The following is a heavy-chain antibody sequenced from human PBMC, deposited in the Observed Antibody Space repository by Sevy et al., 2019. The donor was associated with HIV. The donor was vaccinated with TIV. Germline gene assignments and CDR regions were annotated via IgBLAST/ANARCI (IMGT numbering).Heavy chain of an antibody. J-gene: IGHJ4*02. D-gene: IGHD2-2*01. CDR1: GGIFNTYA. CDR3: SCASSKFVPLDF. CDR2: VVPSMGKT. Sequence: ASVKVSCQASGGIFNTYAFNWVRQAPGQGLEWMGGVVPSMGKTNYAQKFQGRVTITTSGYMELTNLRSDDTAVYYCSCASSKFVPLDFWGQGTLVTVSS. V-gene: IGHV1-69*10.